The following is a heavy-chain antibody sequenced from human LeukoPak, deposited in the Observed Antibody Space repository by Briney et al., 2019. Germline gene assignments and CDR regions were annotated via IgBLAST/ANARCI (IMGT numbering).Heavy chain of an antibody. CDR2: IYHSGST. D-gene: IGHD6-6*01. CDR3: ASNEYSSSSVDY. CDR1: GYSISSGYY. Sequence: PSETLSLTCAVSGYSISSGYYWGWIRQPPGKGLEWIGSIYHSGSTYYSPSLKSRVTISVDTSKNQFSLKLSSVTAADTAVYYCASNEYSSSSVDYWGQGTLVTVSS. V-gene: IGHV4-38-2*01. J-gene: IGHJ4*02.